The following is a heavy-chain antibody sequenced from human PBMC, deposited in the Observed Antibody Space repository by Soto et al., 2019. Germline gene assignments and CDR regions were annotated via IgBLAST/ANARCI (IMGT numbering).Heavy chain of an antibody. Sequence: GGSLRLSCAASGFTFSSYSMNWVRQAPGKGLEWVSSISSSSSYIYYADSVKGRFTISRDNAKNSLYLQMNSLRAEDTAVYYCARDSPEYYGEDAFDIWGQGTMVTVSS. J-gene: IGHJ3*02. CDR1: GFTFSSYS. V-gene: IGHV3-21*01. D-gene: IGHD4-17*01. CDR3: ARDSPEYYGEDAFDI. CDR2: ISSSSSYI.